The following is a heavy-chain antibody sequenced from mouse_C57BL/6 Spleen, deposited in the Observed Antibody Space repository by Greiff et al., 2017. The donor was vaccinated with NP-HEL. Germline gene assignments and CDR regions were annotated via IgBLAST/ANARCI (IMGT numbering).Heavy chain of an antibody. V-gene: IGHV1-84*01. CDR1: GYTFTDYY. CDR2: IYPGSGNT. CDR3: ARWYYYGSSYDAMDY. D-gene: IGHD1-1*01. Sequence: LMESGPELVKPGASVKISCKASGYTFTDYYINWVKQRPGQGLEWIGWIYPGSGNTKYNEKFKGKATLTVDTSSSTAYMQLSSLTSEDSAVYFCARWYYYGSSYDAMDYWGQGTSVTVSS. J-gene: IGHJ4*01.